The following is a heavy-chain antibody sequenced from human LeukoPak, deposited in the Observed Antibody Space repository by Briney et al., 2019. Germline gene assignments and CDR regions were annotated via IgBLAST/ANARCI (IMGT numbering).Heavy chain of an antibody. CDR1: GYTFTSYY. D-gene: IGHD2-21*01. V-gene: IGHV1-46*01. J-gene: IGHJ5*02. CDR2: INPSGGST. CDR3: ARDGGGIPIDP. Sequence: ASVKVSCKASGYTFTSYYMHWVRQAPGQGLEWMGIINPSGGSTNYAQKFQGRVTITADESTSTAYMELSSLRSEDTAVYYCARDGGGIPIDPWGQGTLVTVSS.